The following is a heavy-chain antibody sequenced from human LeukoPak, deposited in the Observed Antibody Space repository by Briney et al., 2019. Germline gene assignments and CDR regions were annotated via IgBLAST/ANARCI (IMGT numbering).Heavy chain of an antibody. CDR3: ARVDLYWDSSGYSQAANDY. J-gene: IGHJ4*02. CDR1: GYTFTSYA. V-gene: IGHV1-18*01. D-gene: IGHD3-22*01. Sequence: ASVKVTCKASGYTFTSYAISWVRQAPGQGLEWMGWVSAYNGATKYAQKFQGRVTMATDTPTSTAYMELRSLRSDDTAVYYCARVDLYWDSSGYSQAANDYWGQGTLVTASS. CDR2: VSAYNGAT.